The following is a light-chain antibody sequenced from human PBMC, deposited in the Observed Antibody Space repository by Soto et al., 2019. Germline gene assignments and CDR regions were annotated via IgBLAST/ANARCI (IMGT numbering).Light chain of an antibody. CDR3: QQYNNWPRT. Sequence: EIVMTQSPATLSVSPGDRATLSCRARQSVSSDLAWYHQKPGQAPRLLIYGASTRATGIPARFSGSGSGTEFTLTINSPQSEDFAVYYCQQYNNWPRTFGQGTKVDI. V-gene: IGKV3-15*01. J-gene: IGKJ1*01. CDR2: GAS. CDR1: QSVSSD.